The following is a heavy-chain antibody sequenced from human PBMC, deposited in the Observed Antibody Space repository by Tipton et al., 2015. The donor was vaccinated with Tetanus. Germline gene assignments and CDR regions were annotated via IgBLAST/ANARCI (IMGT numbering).Heavy chain of an antibody. CDR2: IFHTGGT. CDR3: ARSHGSGGLLWFDS. J-gene: IGHJ5*01. Sequence: LRLSCTVSGGSINNGAYTWSWIRQSPGKGLEWIGYIFHTGGTYYNPSLKSRVTISVDGPKNQFSLNLKSVTAADTAVYYRARSHGSGGLLWFDSWGQGTLVTVSS. D-gene: IGHD3-10*01. V-gene: IGHV4-30-2*06. CDR1: GGSINNGAYT.